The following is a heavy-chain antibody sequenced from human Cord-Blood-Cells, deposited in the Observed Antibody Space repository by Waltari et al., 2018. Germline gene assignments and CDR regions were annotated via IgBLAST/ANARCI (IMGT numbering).Heavy chain of an antibody. Sequence: QLQLQESGPGLVKPSETLSLTCTVSGGSISSSSSYWGWIRQPPGKGLEWIGSIYYSGSTYYNPSLKSRVTISVDTSKNQFSLKLSSVTAADTAVYYCARPQGICSGGSCYSDAFDIWGQGTMVTVSS. CDR1: GGSISSSSSY. J-gene: IGHJ3*02. D-gene: IGHD2-15*01. CDR3: ARPQGICSGGSCYSDAFDI. CDR2: IYYSGST. V-gene: IGHV4-39*01.